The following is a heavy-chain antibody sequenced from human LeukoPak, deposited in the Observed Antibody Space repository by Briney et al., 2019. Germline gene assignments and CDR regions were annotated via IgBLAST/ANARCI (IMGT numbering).Heavy chain of an antibody. CDR3: AREGHYDFWSGLLRTRGYYYYYMDV. CDR2: INHSGST. CDR1: GGSFSGYY. V-gene: IGHV4-34*01. J-gene: IGHJ6*03. D-gene: IGHD3-3*01. Sequence: PSETLSLTCAVYGGSFSGYYWSWIRQPPGKGLEWIGEINHSGSTNYNPSLKSRVTISVDTSKNQLSLKLSSVTAADTAVYYCAREGHYDFWSGLLRTRGYYYYYMDVWGKGTTVTVSS.